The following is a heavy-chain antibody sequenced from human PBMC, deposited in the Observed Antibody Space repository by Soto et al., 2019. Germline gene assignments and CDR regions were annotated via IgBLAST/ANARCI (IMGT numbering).Heavy chain of an antibody. D-gene: IGHD3-3*01. Sequence: PAKVCCKDSGYTINSYGISWARQAHKQGLEWMGWISAYNGNANYAQKIQGRVTMTTDTSTSTAYMELRSLRSDDTAVYYCARDFWRYYDFWSGYYSAFDIWGQGTMVTVSS. V-gene: IGHV1-18*01. J-gene: IGHJ3*02. CDR2: ISAYNGNA. CDR3: ARDFWRYYDFWSGYYSAFDI. CDR1: GYTINSYG.